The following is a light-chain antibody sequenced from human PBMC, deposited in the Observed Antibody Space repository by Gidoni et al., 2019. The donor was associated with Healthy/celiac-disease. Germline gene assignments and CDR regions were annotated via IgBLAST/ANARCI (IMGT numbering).Light chain of an antibody. Sequence: EIVFTQPPGTLSLSPGERATLSCRASQSVSSSYLAWYQQKPGHAPRLLICGASSRATGIPDRFSGSGSGTDFTLTISRLEPEDFAVYYCQQYGSSPPLTFGGGTKVEIK. CDR2: GAS. J-gene: IGKJ4*01. CDR1: QSVSSSY. CDR3: QQYGSSPPLT. V-gene: IGKV3-20*01.